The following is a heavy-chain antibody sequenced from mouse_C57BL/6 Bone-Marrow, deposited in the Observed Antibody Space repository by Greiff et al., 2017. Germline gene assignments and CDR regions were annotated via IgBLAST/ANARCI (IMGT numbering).Heavy chain of an antibody. CDR3: ARLGTARVYFDY. CDR1: EYEFPSHD. V-gene: IGHV5-2*01. Sequence: EVQVVESGGGLVQPGESLKLSCESNEYEFPSHDMSWVRKTPEKRLELVAAINSDGGSTYYPDTMERRFIISRDKTTKTLYLQMSSLRSEDTAVYDCARLGTARVYFDYWGQGTTLTVSS. J-gene: IGHJ2*01. CDR2: INSDGGST. D-gene: IGHD3-1*01.